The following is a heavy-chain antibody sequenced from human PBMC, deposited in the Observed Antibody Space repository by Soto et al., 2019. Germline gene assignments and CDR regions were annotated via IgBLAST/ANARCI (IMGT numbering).Heavy chain of an antibody. D-gene: IGHD2-15*01. CDR1: GGSISSYY. V-gene: IGHV4-59*01. J-gene: IGHJ5*02. CDR2: IYYTGST. CDR3: ASALYCSGGSCSFDP. Sequence: SETLSLTCTVSGGSISSYYWSWIRQPPGKGLEWIGYIYYTGSTSYNPSLKSRVTISIDTSKNQFSLKLTSVTAADTAVYYCASALYCSGGSCSFDPWGQGTLVTVSS.